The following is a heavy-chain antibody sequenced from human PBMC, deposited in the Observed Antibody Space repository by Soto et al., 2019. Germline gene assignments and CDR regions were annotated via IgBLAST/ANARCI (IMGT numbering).Heavy chain of an antibody. J-gene: IGHJ6*02. CDR2: ISAYNGNT. CDR1: GYTFTSYG. V-gene: IGHV1-18*01. Sequence: ASVKVSCKASGYTFTSYGISWVRQAPGQGLEWMGWISAYNGNTNYAQKLQGRVTMTTDTSTSTAYMELRSLRSDDTAVYYCARDFEAAAGLYYYYYYGMDVWGQGTTVTVSS. CDR3: ARDFEAAAGLYYYYYYGMDV. D-gene: IGHD6-13*01.